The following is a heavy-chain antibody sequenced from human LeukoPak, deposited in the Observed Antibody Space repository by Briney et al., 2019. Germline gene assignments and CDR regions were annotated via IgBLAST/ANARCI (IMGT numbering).Heavy chain of an antibody. V-gene: IGHV3-30*02. Sequence: GGSLRLSCAASGFTFSSYGMHWVRQAPGKGLEWVAFIRYDGSNKYYAGYVKGRFTISRDNSNNTLYLQMNSLRPEDTAVYYCAKAKPFYANSGYYPDYWGQGTLVTVSS. CDR1: GFTFSSYG. D-gene: IGHD3-22*01. J-gene: IGHJ4*02. CDR3: AKAKPFYANSGYYPDY. CDR2: IRYDGSNK.